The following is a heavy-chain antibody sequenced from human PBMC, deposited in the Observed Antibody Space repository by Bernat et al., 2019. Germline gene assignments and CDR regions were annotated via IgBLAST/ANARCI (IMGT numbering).Heavy chain of an antibody. D-gene: IGHD3-3*01. CDR2: NDPSDSYT. Sequence: EVQLVQSGAEVKKPGESLRISCKGSGYSFTSYWISWVRQMSGKGLEWMGRNDPSDSYTNYSPSFQGHVTISADKSISTAYLQWSSLKASDTAMYYCARHGRAWDTIFGVVNTYYYYYYMDVWGKGTTVTVSS. J-gene: IGHJ6*03. CDR1: GYSFTSYW. CDR3: ARHGRAWDTIFGVVNTYYYYYYMDV. V-gene: IGHV5-10-1*03.